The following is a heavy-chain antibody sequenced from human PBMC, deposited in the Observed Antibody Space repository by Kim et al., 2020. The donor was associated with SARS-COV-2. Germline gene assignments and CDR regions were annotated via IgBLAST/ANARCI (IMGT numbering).Heavy chain of an antibody. D-gene: IGHD6-19*01. Sequence: ASVKVSCKASGYSFTGYYMHWVRQAPGQGLEWMGWINPNSGDTNYAQKFQGRVTMTRDTSISTAYMELSRLRSDDTAVYHCTFYSSGWVDFWGQGTLVTV. J-gene: IGHJ4*02. CDR3: TFYSSGWVDF. CDR2: INPNSGDT. CDR1: GYSFTGYY. V-gene: IGHV1-2*02.